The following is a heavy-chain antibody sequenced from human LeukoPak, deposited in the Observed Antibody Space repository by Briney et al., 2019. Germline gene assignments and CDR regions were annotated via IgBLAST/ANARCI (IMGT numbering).Heavy chain of an antibody. CDR1: GGISSSYY. CDR2: ICYTGAT. V-gene: IGHV4-39*01. CDR3: ARIPYYYDSTVPRWAFDV. D-gene: IGHD3-22*01. Sequence: SETLSLTCIVSGGISSSYYWGWVRQPPGKGLEWVASICYTGATYYNPSLKSRLTISVDTSKSQFSLGLSSVTAADTAVYYCARIPYYYDSTVPRWAFDVWDQGTMVAVSS. J-gene: IGHJ3*01.